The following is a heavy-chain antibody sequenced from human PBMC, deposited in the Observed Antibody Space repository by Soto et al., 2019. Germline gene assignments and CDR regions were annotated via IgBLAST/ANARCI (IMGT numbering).Heavy chain of an antibody. Sequence: GGSLRLSCAASGFTFSSYSMNWVRQAPGKGLEWVSSISSSSSYIYYADSVKGRFTISRDNAKNSLYLQMNSLRAEDTAVYYCARALTYYYGSGSERQNRNYGMDVWGQGTTVTVSS. CDR2: ISSSSSYI. D-gene: IGHD3-10*01. CDR1: GFTFSSYS. J-gene: IGHJ6*02. CDR3: ARALTYYYGSGSERQNRNYGMDV. V-gene: IGHV3-21*01.